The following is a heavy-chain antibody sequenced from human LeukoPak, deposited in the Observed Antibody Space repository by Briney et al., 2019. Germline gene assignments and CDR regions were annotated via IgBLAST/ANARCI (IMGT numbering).Heavy chain of an antibody. CDR2: ISSSSSSV. CDR1: GFTFSSYS. V-gene: IGHV3-48*02. D-gene: IGHD1-26*01. Sequence: GGSLRLSCAASGFTFSSYSMNWVRQAPGKGLEWVSYISSSSSSVYYADSVKGRFSISRDNAKNSLYLQMNSLRDDDTAVYYCASSGSYRFDYWGQGTLVTVSS. J-gene: IGHJ4*02. CDR3: ASSGSYRFDY.